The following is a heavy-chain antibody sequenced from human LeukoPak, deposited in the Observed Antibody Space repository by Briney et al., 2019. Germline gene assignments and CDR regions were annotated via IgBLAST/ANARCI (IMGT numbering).Heavy chain of an antibody. D-gene: IGHD2-2*02. J-gene: IGHJ6*03. Sequence: PGGSLRLSCAAPGFTFSSYAMSWVRQAPGKGLEWVSAISGSGGRTYYADSVKGRFTLSRENSKNTLYVQMNSLRAGDTAVYYCAKDGDCSSTSCYIRYYYYMDVWGKGTTVTVSS. CDR1: GFTFSSYA. V-gene: IGHV3-23*01. CDR3: AKDGDCSSTSCYIRYYYYMDV. CDR2: ISGSGGRT.